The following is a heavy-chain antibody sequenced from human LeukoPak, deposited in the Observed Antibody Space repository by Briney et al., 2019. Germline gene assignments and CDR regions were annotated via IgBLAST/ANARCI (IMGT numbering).Heavy chain of an antibody. Sequence: SETLSLTCSVSGCSISSGDYFWTWIRQPPGKGLEYIGYIYYSGTTYYNPSLKSRITMSVDMSANQFSLRLTSVSAADTAVYYCTRAYWIGFHFDSWGQGILVSVSS. CDR1: GCSISSGDYF. V-gene: IGHV4-30-4*01. CDR3: TRAYWIGFHFDS. J-gene: IGHJ4*02. CDR2: IYYSGTT. D-gene: IGHD3-3*01.